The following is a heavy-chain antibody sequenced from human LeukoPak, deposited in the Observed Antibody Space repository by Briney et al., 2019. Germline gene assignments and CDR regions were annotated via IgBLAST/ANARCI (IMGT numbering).Heavy chain of an antibody. Sequence: GASVKVSCKASGYTFTTYYMHWVRQAPGQGLEWVGIINPRGGSTTYAQKFQGRVTMTRDTSTSTVYMELSSLKSDGTAVYYCARGGGPGNYPFDFWGQGTLVTVSS. CDR3: ARGGGPGNYPFDF. D-gene: IGHD1-7*01. CDR1: GYTFTTYY. V-gene: IGHV1-46*01. CDR2: INPRGGST. J-gene: IGHJ4*02.